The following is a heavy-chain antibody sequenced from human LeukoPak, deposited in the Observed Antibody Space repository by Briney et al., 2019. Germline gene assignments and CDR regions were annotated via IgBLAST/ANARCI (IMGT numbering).Heavy chain of an antibody. Sequence: YGMSWVRQVPGKGLEWIGSIYYSGSTYYNPSLKSRVTISVDTSKNQFSLKLSSVTAADTAVYYCASLVGAMTYYFDYWGQGTLVTVSS. CDR1: YG. D-gene: IGHD1-26*01. V-gene: IGHV4-39*01. CDR3: ASLVGAMTYYFDY. CDR2: IYYSGST. J-gene: IGHJ4*02.